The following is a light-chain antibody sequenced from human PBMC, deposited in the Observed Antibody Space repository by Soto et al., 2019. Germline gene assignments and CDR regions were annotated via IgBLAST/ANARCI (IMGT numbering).Light chain of an antibody. CDR1: QSISSW. V-gene: IGKV1-5*03. Sequence: DIQMTQSPATLSASVGDRVTITCRASQSISSWLAWYQQRPGRAPKLLIYKAATLQSGVPSRFSASGSGTEFNLTISSLQPDDFATYYCQQYGSYRTFGQGTKVEIK. J-gene: IGKJ1*01. CDR2: KAA. CDR3: QQYGSYRT.